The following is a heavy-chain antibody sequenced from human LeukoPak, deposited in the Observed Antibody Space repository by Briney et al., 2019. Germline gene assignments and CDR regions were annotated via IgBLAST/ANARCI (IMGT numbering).Heavy chain of an antibody. CDR1: GYTFTSYG. CDR2: INPNSGGT. J-gene: IGHJ4*02. CDR3: ARDRDYGSGILDY. V-gene: IGHV1-2*02. Sequence: ASVKVSCKASGYTFTSYGISWVRQAPGQGLAWMGWINPNSGGTNYAQKFQGRVTMTRDTSISTAYMELNRLRSDDTAVYYCARDRDYGSGILDYWGQGTLVTVSS. D-gene: IGHD3-10*01.